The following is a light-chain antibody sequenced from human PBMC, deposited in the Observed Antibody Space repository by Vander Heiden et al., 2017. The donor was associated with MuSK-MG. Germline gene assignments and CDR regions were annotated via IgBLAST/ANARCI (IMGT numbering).Light chain of an antibody. CDR3: QREDSTPCT. Sequence: MQITHSPSSRSASVVDRVTITSRASHGITNSAACLQQTPGKAPQLLLSSASRAESGVPSRISGGASATDYTLTISFLHPEDFATYYCQREDSTPCTFGQGTKVXIK. CDR2: SAS. CDR1: HGITNS. J-gene: IGKJ2*02. V-gene: IGKV1-NL1*01.